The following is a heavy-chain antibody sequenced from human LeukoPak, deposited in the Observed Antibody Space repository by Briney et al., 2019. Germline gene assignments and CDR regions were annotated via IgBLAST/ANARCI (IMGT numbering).Heavy chain of an antibody. Sequence: GGSLRLSCAASGFTFSSYGMHWVRQAPGKGLEWVAVISYDGSNKYYADSVKGRFTISRDNSKNMLYLQMNSLRAEDTAVYYCAKDEGYYYDSSGYFSLPDYWGQGTLVTVSS. V-gene: IGHV3-30*18. CDR1: GFTFSSYG. CDR2: ISYDGSNK. D-gene: IGHD3-22*01. J-gene: IGHJ4*02. CDR3: AKDEGYYYDSSGYFSLPDY.